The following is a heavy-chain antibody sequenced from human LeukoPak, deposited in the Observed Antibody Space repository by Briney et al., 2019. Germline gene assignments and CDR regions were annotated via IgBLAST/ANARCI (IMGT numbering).Heavy chain of an antibody. Sequence: PSETLSLTCTVSGGSISSFYWSWIGQPPGKGLEWIGYIYYSGSTDYNPSLKSRVTMSVDTSKIQFSLKLSSVTAADTAVYYCAGGSGWYTYWGQGTLVTVSS. D-gene: IGHD6-19*01. V-gene: IGHV4-59*01. CDR2: IYYSGST. CDR1: GGSISSFY. J-gene: IGHJ4*02. CDR3: AGGSGWYTY.